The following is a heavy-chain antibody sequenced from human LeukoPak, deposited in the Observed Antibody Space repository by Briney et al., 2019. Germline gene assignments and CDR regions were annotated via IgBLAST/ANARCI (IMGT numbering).Heavy chain of an antibody. CDR1: GFNFSNYA. V-gene: IGHV3-53*01. Sequence: GGSLRLSCAASGFNFSNYAMTWVRQAPGKGLEWVSVIYSGGSTYYADSVKGRFTISRDDAKNTLYLQMNSLRAEDTAVYYCARETEYYGSGSYYIGYWGQGTLVTVSS. D-gene: IGHD3-10*01. CDR2: IYSGGST. CDR3: ARETEYYGSGSYYIGY. J-gene: IGHJ4*02.